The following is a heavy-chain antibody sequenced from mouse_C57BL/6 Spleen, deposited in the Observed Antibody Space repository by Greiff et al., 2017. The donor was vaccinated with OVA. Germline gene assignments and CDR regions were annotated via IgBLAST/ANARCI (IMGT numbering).Heavy chain of an antibody. D-gene: IGHD1-1*01. CDR2: IYPGSGNT. CDR3: ARGEYYGSSWLFDY. CDR1: GYTFTDYY. V-gene: IGHV1-76*01. Sequence: QVQLQQSGAELVRPGASVKLSCKASGYTFTDYYINWVKQRPGQGLEWIARIYPGSGNTYYNEKFKGKATLTAEKSSSTAYMQLSSLTSEDSAVYFCARGEYYGSSWLFDYWGQGTTLTVSS. J-gene: IGHJ2*01.